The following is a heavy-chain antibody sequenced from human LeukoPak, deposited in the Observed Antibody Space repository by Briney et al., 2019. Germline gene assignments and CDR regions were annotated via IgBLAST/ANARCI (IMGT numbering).Heavy chain of an antibody. CDR1: GFTFSNYG. CDR3: ARGKFDSSGYYIDY. CDR2: ISGSGSYI. V-gene: IGHV3-21*06. D-gene: IGHD3-22*01. Sequence: GGTLRLSCAASGFTFSNYGMSWVRQAPGKGLEWVSAISGSGSYISYADSMKGRFTISRDSAKNSVYLQMNSLRSEDTAVYYCARGKFDSSGYYIDYWGQGTLVTVSS. J-gene: IGHJ4*02.